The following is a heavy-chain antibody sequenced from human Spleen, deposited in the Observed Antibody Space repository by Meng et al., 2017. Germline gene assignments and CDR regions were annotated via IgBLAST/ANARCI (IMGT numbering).Heavy chain of an antibody. J-gene: IGHJ4*02. CDR3: AGDNVLTASFDY. D-gene: IGHD3-9*01. CDR2: IIPMFGTA. CDR1: GDTFNFYA. Sequence: SVKVSCKTSGDTFNFYALSWVRQAPGQGLEWMGGIIPMFGTADYAQKFQGRVTITADKSTSTAYMELSSLRAEDTAVYFCAGDNVLTASFDYWGQGTLVTVSS. V-gene: IGHV1-69*06.